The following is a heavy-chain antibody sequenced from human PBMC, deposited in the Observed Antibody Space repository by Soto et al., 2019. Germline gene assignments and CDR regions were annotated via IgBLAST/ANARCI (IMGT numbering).Heavy chain of an antibody. CDR2: ISGSGGST. CDR1: GFTFSSYA. V-gene: IGHV3-23*01. D-gene: IGHD2-2*01. J-gene: IGHJ4*02. Sequence: GGSLRLSCAASGFTFSSYAMSWVRQAPGKGLEWVSAISGSGGSTYYADSVKGRFTISRDNSKNTLYLQMNSLRAEDTAVYYCAKDRRGAGRDIVVVPAESWGQGTLVTVSS. CDR3: AKDRRGAGRDIVVVPAES.